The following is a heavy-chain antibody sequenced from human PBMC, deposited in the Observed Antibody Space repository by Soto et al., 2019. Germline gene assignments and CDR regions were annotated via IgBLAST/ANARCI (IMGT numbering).Heavy chain of an antibody. CDR3: ASGAGQWPDRYYFDY. CDR1: GGTFSSYT. V-gene: IGHV1-69*02. J-gene: IGHJ4*02. CDR2: IIPILGIA. Sequence: QVQLVQSGAEVQKPGSSVKVSCKASGGTFSSYTISWVRQAPGQGLEWMGRIIPILGIANYAQKFQGRVTITSDKSTNTAYMELSSLRSEDTAVYYCASGAGQWPDRYYFDYWGQGTLVTVSS. D-gene: IGHD6-19*01.